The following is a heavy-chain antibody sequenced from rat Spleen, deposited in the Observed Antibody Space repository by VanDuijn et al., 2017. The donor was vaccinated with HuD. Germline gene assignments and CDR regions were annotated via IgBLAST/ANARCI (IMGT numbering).Heavy chain of an antibody. CDR2: ISYEGIST. CDR1: GFSFSDHY. J-gene: IGHJ1*01. V-gene: IGHV5-22*01. D-gene: IGHD3-4*01. Sequence: EVQLVESGGGLVQPGRSLKLSCAASGFSFSDHYMAWVRQVPKKGLEWVGTISYEGISTYYGDSVKGRFTISRDNEKSTLYLQMSSLRSEDTATYYCTREETLYWYFDFWGPGTMVTVSS. CDR3: TREETLYWYFDF.